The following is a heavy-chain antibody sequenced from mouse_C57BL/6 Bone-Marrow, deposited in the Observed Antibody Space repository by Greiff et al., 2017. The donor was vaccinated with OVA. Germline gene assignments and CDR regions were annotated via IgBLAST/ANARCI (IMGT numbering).Heavy chain of an antibody. V-gene: IGHV5-4*01. CDR3: ARDRNLYFGC. CDR2: ISDGGSYT. CDR1: GFTFSSYA. J-gene: IGHJ2*01. Sequence: EVQGVESGGGLVKPGGSLKLSCAASGFTFSSYAMSWVRQTPEKRLEWVATISDGGSYTYYPDNVKGRFTISRDNAKNTLYLQMSQLKSEDTAMYYYARDRNLYFGCWGKSTTLSV.